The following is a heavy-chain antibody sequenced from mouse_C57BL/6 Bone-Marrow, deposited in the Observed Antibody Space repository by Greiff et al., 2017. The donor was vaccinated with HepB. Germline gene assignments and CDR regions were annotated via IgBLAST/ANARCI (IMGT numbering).Heavy chain of an antibody. CDR2: IRLKSDNYAT. Sequence: EVHLVESGGGLVQPGGSMKLSCVASGFTFSNYWMNWVRQSPEKGLEWVAQIRLKSDNYATHYAESVKGRFTISRDDSKSSVYLQLNNLRAEDTGIYYCTGLYYYGSSYWYFDVWGTGTTVTVSS. J-gene: IGHJ1*03. CDR1: GFTFSNYW. CDR3: TGLYYYGSSYWYFDV. D-gene: IGHD1-1*01. V-gene: IGHV6-3*01.